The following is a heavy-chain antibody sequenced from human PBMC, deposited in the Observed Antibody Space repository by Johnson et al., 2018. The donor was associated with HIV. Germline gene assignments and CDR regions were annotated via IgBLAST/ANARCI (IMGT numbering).Heavy chain of an antibody. Sequence: QVQLVESGGGVVQPGRSLRLSCAASGFTFSSYAMHWVRQAPGQGLEWVAVISYDGSNKYYADSVKGRFTISRDNSKNTLYLQMNSLRTEDTAVYYCAKETRDSRSAFDIWGQGTLVTVSS. D-gene: IGHD3-22*01. CDR1: GFTFSSYA. J-gene: IGHJ3*02. V-gene: IGHV3-30-3*01. CDR2: ISYDGSNK. CDR3: AKETRDSRSAFDI.